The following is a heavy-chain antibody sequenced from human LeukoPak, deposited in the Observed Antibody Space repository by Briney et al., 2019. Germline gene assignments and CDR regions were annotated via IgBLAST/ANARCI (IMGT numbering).Heavy chain of an antibody. J-gene: IGHJ4*02. V-gene: IGHV1-2*02. D-gene: IGHD3-3*01. CDR3: ATARTIVGVVIENGY. CDR2: INPNSGGT. CDR1: GYTFTGYY. Sequence: ASVKVSCQASGYTFTGYYMHLVRQAPGQGLEWMGWINPNSGGTDYAQKFQGRVNMTRDTSISTTYMELRRLRSDDTAVYYGATARTIVGVVIENGYWGQGTLVTVSS.